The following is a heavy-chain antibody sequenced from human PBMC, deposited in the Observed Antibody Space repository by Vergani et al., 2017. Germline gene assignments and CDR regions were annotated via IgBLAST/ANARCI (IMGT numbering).Heavy chain of an antibody. CDR3: ACLWFGEFSAFDY. Sequence: QVQLQESGPGLVKPSETLSLTCTVSGGSISSSSYYWGWIRQPPGKGLEWIGSIYYSGSTYYNPSLKSRVTISVDTSKNQFSLKLSSVTAADTAVYYCACLWFGEFSAFDYWGQGTLVTVSS. D-gene: IGHD3-10*01. V-gene: IGHV4-39*01. CDR1: GGSISSSSYY. J-gene: IGHJ4*02. CDR2: IYYSGST.